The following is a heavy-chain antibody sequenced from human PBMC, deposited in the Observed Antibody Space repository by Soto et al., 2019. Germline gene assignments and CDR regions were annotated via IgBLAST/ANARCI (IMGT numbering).Heavy chain of an antibody. CDR3: AKGVATVFYYYYGMDV. V-gene: IGHV3-23*01. CDR2: ISGSGGST. CDR1: GFTFSSYA. D-gene: IGHD5-12*01. Sequence: CSLRLSCAASGFTFSSYAMSWVRQAPGKGLEGVSAISGSGGSTYYADSVKGRFTISRDNSKNTLYLQMNSLRAEDTAVYYCAKGVATVFYYYYGMDVWGQGTTVTVSS. J-gene: IGHJ6*02.